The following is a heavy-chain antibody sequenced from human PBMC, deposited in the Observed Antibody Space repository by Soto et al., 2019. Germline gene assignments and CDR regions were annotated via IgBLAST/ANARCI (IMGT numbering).Heavy chain of an antibody. Sequence: GGSLRLSCAASGLTFSSYGMHWVRQAPGKGLEWVAAISHDGITKLYADSVKGRFTVSRDNSRNTVYLQMNSLKAEDTAVYYCSKDSTINDYGGEGTLFTVSSGKICMRFDVTVVYYCARGMGLRFFECPTPAFDYWGQGTLVTVSS. V-gene: IGHV3-30*18. CDR2: ISHDGITK. J-gene: IGHJ4*02. CDR1: GLTFSSYG. D-gene: IGHD3-3*01. CDR3: SKDSTINDYGGEGTLFTVSSGKICMRFDVTVVYYCARGMGLRFFECPTPAFDY.